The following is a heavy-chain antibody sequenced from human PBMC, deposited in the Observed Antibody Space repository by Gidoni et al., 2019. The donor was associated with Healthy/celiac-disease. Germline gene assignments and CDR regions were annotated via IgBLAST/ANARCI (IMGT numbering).Heavy chain of an antibody. Sequence: QVQLVQSGAEVKKPGASVKVSCKASGYTFTSYYINWVRPGTGQGIEWMGWMNPNSGNTGYSQKFQGRVTMTRNTSISTAYMELSSLRSEDTAVYYCARGPGYSSSWYNYYYYYGMDVWGQGTTVTVSS. CDR2: MNPNSGNT. D-gene: IGHD6-13*01. CDR3: ARGPGYSSSWYNYYYYYGMDV. J-gene: IGHJ6*02. CDR1: GYTFTSYY. V-gene: IGHV1-8*01.